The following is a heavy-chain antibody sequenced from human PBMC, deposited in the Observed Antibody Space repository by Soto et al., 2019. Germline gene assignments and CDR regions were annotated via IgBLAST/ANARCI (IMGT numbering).Heavy chain of an antibody. D-gene: IGHD6-13*01. V-gene: IGHV3-33*01. CDR3: ARDGSSWYYFDY. Sequence: GGSLRLSCAASGFTFSSYGMHWVRQAPGKGLEWVAVIWYDGSNKYYADSVKGRFTISRDNSKNTLYLQMNSLRAEDTAVYYCARDGSSWYYFDYWGQGTLVTVSS. CDR2: IWYDGSNK. CDR1: GFTFSSYG. J-gene: IGHJ4*02.